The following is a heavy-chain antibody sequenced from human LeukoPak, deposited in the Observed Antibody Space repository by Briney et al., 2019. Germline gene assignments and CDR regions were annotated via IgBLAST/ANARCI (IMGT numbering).Heavy chain of an antibody. CDR1: GYTFTGYY. CDR2: INPNSGGT. Sequence: ASVTVSCTASGYTFTGYYMHWVRQAPGQGLEWMGWINPNSGGTNYAQKFQGRVTMTRDTSISTAYMELSRLRSDDTAVYFCASRAHDYVWGSYRSWGQGTLVAVSS. J-gene: IGHJ4*02. CDR3: ASRAHDYVWGSYRS. V-gene: IGHV1-2*02. D-gene: IGHD3-16*02.